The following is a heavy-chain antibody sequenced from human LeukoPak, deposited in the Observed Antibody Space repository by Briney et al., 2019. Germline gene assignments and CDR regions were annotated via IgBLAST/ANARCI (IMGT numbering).Heavy chain of an antibody. V-gene: IGHV1-69*04. CDR2: IIPILGIA. CDR3: ARDRGYSGCAGGYY. Sequence: GSSVKVSCKASGGTFSSYAISWVRQAPGQGLEWMGRIIPILGIANYAQKFQGRVTITADKSTSTAYMELSSLRSEDTAVYYCARDRGYSGCAGGYYWGQGTLVTVSS. D-gene: IGHD5-12*01. J-gene: IGHJ4*02. CDR1: GGTFSSYA.